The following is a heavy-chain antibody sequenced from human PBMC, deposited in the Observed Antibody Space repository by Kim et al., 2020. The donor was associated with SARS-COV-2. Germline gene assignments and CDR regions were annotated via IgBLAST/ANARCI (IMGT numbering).Heavy chain of an antibody. CDR3: AKDPTPRGTAMAPDY. CDR1: GFTFSSYG. CDR2: ISYDGSNK. Sequence: GGSLRLSCAASGFTFSSYGMHWVRQAPGKGLEWVAGISYDGSNKYYADSMKGRSTISRDNSKNTLYLQMNSLRAEDTAVYYCAKDPTPRGTAMAPDYWGQGTLVTVSS. V-gene: IGHV3-30*18. J-gene: IGHJ4*02. D-gene: IGHD5-18*01.